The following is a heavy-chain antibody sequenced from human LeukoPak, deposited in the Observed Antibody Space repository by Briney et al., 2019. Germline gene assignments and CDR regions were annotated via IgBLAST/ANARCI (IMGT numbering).Heavy chain of an antibody. CDR2: ISGSGGST. Sequence: HSGGSLRLSCAASGFTFSSYAMSWVRQAPGKGLEWVSAISGSGGSTYYADSVKGRFTISRDNSKNTLYLQMNSLRAEDTAVYYCARTTTFAPHFDYWGQGTLVTVSS. CDR1: GFTFSSYA. CDR3: ARTTTFAPHFDY. J-gene: IGHJ4*02. V-gene: IGHV3-23*01. D-gene: IGHD1-1*01.